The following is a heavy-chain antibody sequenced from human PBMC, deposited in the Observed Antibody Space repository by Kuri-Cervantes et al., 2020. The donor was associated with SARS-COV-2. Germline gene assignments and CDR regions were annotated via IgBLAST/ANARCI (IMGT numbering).Heavy chain of an antibody. D-gene: IGHD2-2*01. J-gene: IGHJ3*02. Sequence: ETLSLTCAASGFTFSSYAMSWVRQAPGKGLEWVSAISGSGGSTYYADSVKGRFTISRDNSKNSLYLQMNSLRAVDTAVYYCARDRPTRVVLGNAFDIWGQGTMVTVSS. CDR1: GFTFSSYA. CDR2: ISGSGGST. V-gene: IGHV3-23*01. CDR3: ARDRPTRVVLGNAFDI.